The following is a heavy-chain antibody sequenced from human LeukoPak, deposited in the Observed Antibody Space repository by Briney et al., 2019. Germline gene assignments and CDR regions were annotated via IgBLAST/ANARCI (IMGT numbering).Heavy chain of an antibody. CDR1: GFTLSSYS. V-gene: IGHV3-21*01. CDR2: ISSSSSYI. CDR3: ARDRSDRLAVAGTSAFDY. J-gene: IGHJ4*02. Sequence: PGGSLSLSCAASGFTLSSYSMNWVRQAPGKGLEWVSSISSSSSYIYYADSVKGRFTISRDNAKNSLYLQMNSLRAEDTAVYYCARDRSDRLAVAGTSAFDYWGQGTLVTVSS. D-gene: IGHD6-19*01.